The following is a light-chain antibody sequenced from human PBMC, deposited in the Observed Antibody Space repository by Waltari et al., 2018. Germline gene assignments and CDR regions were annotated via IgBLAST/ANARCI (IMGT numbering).Light chain of an antibody. CDR1: QSINTY. Sequence: IQLTQSXSFLSASLGDTVTISCRASQSINTYLAWFQQKPGKAPNLLIYGATTLQSGIPSRFRGSGSGTEFTLTIRSLQPEDFATYYCQQVNSYPLTFGGGTTVEIK. CDR3: QQVNSYPLT. J-gene: IGKJ4*01. V-gene: IGKV1-9*01. CDR2: GAT.